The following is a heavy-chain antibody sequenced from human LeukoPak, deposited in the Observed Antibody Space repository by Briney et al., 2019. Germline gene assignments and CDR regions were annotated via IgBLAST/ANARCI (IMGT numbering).Heavy chain of an antibody. J-gene: IGHJ5*02. Sequence: GGSLRLSCAASGFTFSSYGMHWVRQAPGKGLEWVAVIWYDGSNKYYADSAKGRFTISRDNSKNTLYLQMNSLRAEDTAVYYCARHSSSTSFDPWGQGTLVTVSS. CDR1: GFTFSSYG. D-gene: IGHD6-6*01. CDR3: ARHSSSTSFDP. V-gene: IGHV3-33*01. CDR2: IWYDGSNK.